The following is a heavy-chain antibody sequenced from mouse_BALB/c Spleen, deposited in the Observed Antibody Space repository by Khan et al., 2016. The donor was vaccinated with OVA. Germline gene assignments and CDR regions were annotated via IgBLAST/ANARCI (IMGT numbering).Heavy chain of an antibody. CDR3: VRGGITTGYFDY. J-gene: IGHJ2*01. D-gene: IGHD1-1*01. Sequence: VQLQQSGTELARPGASVKLSCKASGYTFTSYWMQWVKQRPGQGLEWIGAIYPGDGNTRYTQKFKGKATLTADKSSSTAYMQLSSWASEDAAVYFCVRGGITTGYFDYWGQGTTLTVSS. CDR1: GYTFTSYW. V-gene: IGHV1-87*01. CDR2: IYPGDGNT.